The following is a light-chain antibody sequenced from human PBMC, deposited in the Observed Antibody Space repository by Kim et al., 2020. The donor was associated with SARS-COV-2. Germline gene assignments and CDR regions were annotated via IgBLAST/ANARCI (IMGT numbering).Light chain of an antibody. CDR3: QTRDSSTAIV. J-gene: IGLJ1*01. CDR1: RLGDKY. CDR2: QDT. V-gene: IGLV3-1*01. Sequence: SYELTQPPSVSVSPGQTATITCSGERLGDKYACWYQQKPGQSPVLVIYQDTKRPSGIPERFSGSNSGNTATLTISGTPAMVEADYYCQTRDSSTAIVFG.